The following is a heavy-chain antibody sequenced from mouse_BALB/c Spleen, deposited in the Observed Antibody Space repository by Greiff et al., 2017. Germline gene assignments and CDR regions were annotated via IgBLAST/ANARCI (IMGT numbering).Heavy chain of an antibody. Sequence: EVQLVESGGGLVQPGGSRKLSCAASGFTFSSFGMHWVRQAPEKGLEWVAYISSGSSTIYYADTVKGRFTISRDNPKNTLFLQMTSLRSEDTAMYYCARDRYDGGGFFDYWGQGTTLTVSS. J-gene: IGHJ2*01. V-gene: IGHV5-17*02. D-gene: IGHD2-14*01. CDR2: ISSGSSTI. CDR3: ARDRYDGGGFFDY. CDR1: GFTFSSFG.